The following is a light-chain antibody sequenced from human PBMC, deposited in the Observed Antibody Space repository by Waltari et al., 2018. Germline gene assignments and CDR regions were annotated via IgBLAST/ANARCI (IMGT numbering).Light chain of an antibody. CDR2: DVT. CDR3: CSYAGSYVV. J-gene: IGLJ2*01. Sequence: SWYQQPPGKAPKLMIYDVTKRPSGVPDRFSGSKSGNTASLTISGLQAEDEAHYYCCSYAGSYVVFGGGTMLTVL. V-gene: IGLV2-11*01.